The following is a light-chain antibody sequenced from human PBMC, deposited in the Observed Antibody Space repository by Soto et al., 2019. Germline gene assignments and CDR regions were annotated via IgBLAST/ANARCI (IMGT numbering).Light chain of an antibody. CDR1: QSISSY. Sequence: DIQMTQSPSSLSAYVGDRVTITCRASQSISSYLNWYQQKPGKAPKLLIYAASSLQSGVPSRFGGSGSATDFTLTISSLQPEDFATYYCQQSYSTPPLTFGGGTKVEIK. J-gene: IGKJ4*01. CDR3: QQSYSTPPLT. CDR2: AAS. V-gene: IGKV1-39*01.